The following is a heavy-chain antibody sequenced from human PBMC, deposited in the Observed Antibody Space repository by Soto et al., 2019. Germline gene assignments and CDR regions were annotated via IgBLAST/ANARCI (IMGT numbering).Heavy chain of an antibody. V-gene: IGHV4-59*01. D-gene: IGHD6-13*01. CDR2: INYSGRT. Sequence: SETLSLTCTVSGGSISTYYWSWIRQPPGKGLEWIGYINYSGRTHYNPSLKSRVTMSLDTSKNQFSLKLRSVTAADTAVFYCARYAGSSWFDYWGQGTLVTVSS. CDR1: GGSISTYY. CDR3: ARYAGSSWFDY. J-gene: IGHJ4*02.